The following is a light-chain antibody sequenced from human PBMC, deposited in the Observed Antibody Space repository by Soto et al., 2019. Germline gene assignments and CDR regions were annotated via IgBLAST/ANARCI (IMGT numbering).Light chain of an antibody. J-gene: IGKJ1*01. CDR1: QSFISNY. CDR2: DAS. V-gene: IGKV3D-20*01. CDR3: PQYGSSPWT. Sequence: EIVLTQSPGTVSLYAGERAALSCGASQSFISNYPAWYQQKPGLAPRLLDYDASRRATGSPDRFSGSGSGANFILSNSRPEAEDFSVYYCPQYGSSPWTFGQGAKVDI.